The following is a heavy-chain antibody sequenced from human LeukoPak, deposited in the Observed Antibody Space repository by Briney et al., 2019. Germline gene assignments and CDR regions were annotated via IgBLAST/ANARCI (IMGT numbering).Heavy chain of an antibody. J-gene: IGHJ3*02. CDR3: ARDQIKTEDVLDI. CDR2: IYYSGST. Sequence: SETLSLTCAVSGYSIGAGFHWGWFRQPPGKGLEWIGTIYYSGSTYYNPSLKSRLTISVDTSKNQFSLKLRFVTAADTAMYYCARDQIKTEDVLDIWGQGTMVTVSS. CDR1: GYSIGAGFH. V-gene: IGHV4-38-2*02.